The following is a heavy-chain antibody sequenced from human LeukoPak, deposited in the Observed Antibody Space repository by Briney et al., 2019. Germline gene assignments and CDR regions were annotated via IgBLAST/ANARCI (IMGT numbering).Heavy chain of an antibody. J-gene: IGHJ4*02. CDR1: GGSFSGYY. CDR2: INHSGST. D-gene: IGHD5-24*01. V-gene: IGHV4-34*01. Sequence: SETLSLTCAVYGGSFSGYYWSWIRQPPGKGREWIGEINHSGSTNHNPSLKSRVTISVDTSKNQFPLKLSSVTAADTAVYYCARGKMATIRYFDYWGQGTLVTVSS. CDR3: ARGKMATIRYFDY.